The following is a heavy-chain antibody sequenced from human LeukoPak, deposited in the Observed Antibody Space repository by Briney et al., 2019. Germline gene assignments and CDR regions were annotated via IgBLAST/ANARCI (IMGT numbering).Heavy chain of an antibody. CDR3: ARPRQATVTTSYGMDV. Sequence: PGGSLRLSCAASGFTVSSSYMNWVRQALRKGLEWVSVIFSDGSAYYADSVKGRFTVSRHNSKNTLYLQMNSLRAEDTAVYYCARPRQATVTTSYGMDVWGQGTTVTVSS. J-gene: IGHJ6*02. V-gene: IGHV3-53*04. D-gene: IGHD4-17*01. CDR2: IFSDGSA. CDR1: GFTVSSSY.